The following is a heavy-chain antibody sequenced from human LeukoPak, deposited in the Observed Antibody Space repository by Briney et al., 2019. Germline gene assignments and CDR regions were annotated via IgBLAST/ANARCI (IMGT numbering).Heavy chain of an antibody. CDR1: GYTFTSYG. J-gene: IGHJ4*02. Sequence: ASVKVSCKASGYTFTSYGISWVRQAPGQGLEWMGWINPNSGGTNYAQKFQGRVTMTRDTSISTAYMELSRLRSDDTAVYYCAREGIAAAGNDYWGQGTLVTVSS. CDR2: INPNSGGT. CDR3: AREGIAAAGNDY. D-gene: IGHD6-13*01. V-gene: IGHV1-2*02.